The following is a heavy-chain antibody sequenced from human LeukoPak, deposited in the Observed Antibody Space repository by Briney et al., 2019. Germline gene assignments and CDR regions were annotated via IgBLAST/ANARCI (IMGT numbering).Heavy chain of an antibody. V-gene: IGHV3-23*01. D-gene: IGHD3-10*01. Sequence: GGSLRLSCAASGFTFSSYAMSWVRQAPGKGLEWVSAISGSGGSTYYADSVKGRFTISRDNYKNTLYLQMNSLRAEDTAVYYCAKIATPIWFGELLYYFDYWGQGTLVTVSS. CDR2: ISGSGGST. CDR3: AKIATPIWFGELLYYFDY. J-gene: IGHJ4*02. CDR1: GFTFSSYA.